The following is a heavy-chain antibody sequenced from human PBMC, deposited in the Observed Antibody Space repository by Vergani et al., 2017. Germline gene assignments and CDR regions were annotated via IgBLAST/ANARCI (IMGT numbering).Heavy chain of an antibody. CDR1: GYSISRGFY. D-gene: IGHD3-10*01. V-gene: IGHV4-38-2*02. CDR2: MFHTGEA. J-gene: IGHJ5*01. CDR3: GVIMVRSPRPDNWFDS. Sequence: QIQLQESGPGLVKPSETLSLTCSVSGYSISRGFYWAWIRPTPEKGLEWIGGMFHTGEASNSPSLQSRVAFSIDTSKNQFSLQLTSVTAADTAVYFCGVIMVRSPRPDNWFDSWGGGTLVTVSS.